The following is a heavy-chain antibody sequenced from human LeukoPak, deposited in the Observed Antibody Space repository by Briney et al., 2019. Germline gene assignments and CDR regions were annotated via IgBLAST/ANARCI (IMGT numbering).Heavy chain of an antibody. V-gene: IGHV3-21*06. Sequence: GGSLRLSCAASGFSFSSYNMNWVRHSPTKGLEWVASIDTTSQYIFYTDSLKGRFTISRDNAKNSLYLQMNNLRVEDTAVYYCARADRDSDWYIDDCWGQGTLVTVSS. J-gene: IGHJ4*02. CDR3: ARADRDSDWYIDDC. CDR2: IDTTSQYI. D-gene: IGHD6-19*01. CDR1: GFSFSSYN.